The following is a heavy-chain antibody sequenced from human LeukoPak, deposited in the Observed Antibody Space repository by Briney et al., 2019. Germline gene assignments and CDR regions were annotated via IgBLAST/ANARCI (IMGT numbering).Heavy chain of an antibody. Sequence: GGSLRLSCGASGFTFSSYSINWVRQAPGKGLEWVSYISSSSSTIYYEDSVKGRFTISRDNAKNSLYLQMNSLRAEDTAVYYCARATSLDYWGQGTLVTVSS. CDR3: ARATSLDY. CDR2: ISSSSSTI. V-gene: IGHV3-48*01. D-gene: IGHD6-6*01. J-gene: IGHJ4*02. CDR1: GFTFSSYS.